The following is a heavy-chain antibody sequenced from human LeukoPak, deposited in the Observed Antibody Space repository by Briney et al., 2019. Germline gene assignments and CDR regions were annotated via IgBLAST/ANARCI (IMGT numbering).Heavy chain of an antibody. CDR3: ARLGIAVAGLDY. V-gene: IGHV1-46*01. J-gene: IGHJ4*02. CDR1: GYAFTSYY. Sequence: GASVKVSCKASGYAFTSYYMHWVRQAPGQGLEWMGIINPSGGSTSYAQKFQGRVTMTRDTSTSTVYMELSSLRSEDTAVYYCARLGIAVAGLDYWGQGTLVTVSS. CDR2: INPSGGST. D-gene: IGHD6-19*01.